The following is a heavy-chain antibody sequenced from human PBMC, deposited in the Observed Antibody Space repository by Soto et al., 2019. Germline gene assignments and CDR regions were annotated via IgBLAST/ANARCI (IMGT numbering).Heavy chain of an antibody. J-gene: IGHJ4*02. CDR1: GFTFSNFA. Sequence: QVRLVESGGGVVQPGGSLRLSCAASGFTFSNFAMHWVRQAPGKGLEWVAVTSYDGNNKDYADSVEGRFTISRDNSKNTLFLQVNSLRPEDTAVYYCARERAIAATGIFYYWGQGTLVTVSS. CDR2: TSYDGNNK. V-gene: IGHV3-30-3*01. CDR3: ARERAIAATGIFYY. D-gene: IGHD6-13*01.